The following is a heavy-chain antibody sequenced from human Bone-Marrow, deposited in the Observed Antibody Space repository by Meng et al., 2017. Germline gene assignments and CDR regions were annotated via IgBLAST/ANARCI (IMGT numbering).Heavy chain of an antibody. CDR1: GGSISSSSSFY. CDR3: ARLVRGRNGYKSKLVP. D-gene: IGHD5-24*01. J-gene: IGHJ5*02. CDR2: IFYTGTT. V-gene: IGHV4-39*01. Sequence: QVPLQECGPGLGKPSLTPYLTCTAPGGSISSSSSFYWGWIRPPPGKGLEWIGSIFYTGTTYYTPSLKSRVTISVDTSQNQFSLKLSSVTAAYTAVYYCARLVRGRNGYKSKLVPWGQGTLVTVSS.